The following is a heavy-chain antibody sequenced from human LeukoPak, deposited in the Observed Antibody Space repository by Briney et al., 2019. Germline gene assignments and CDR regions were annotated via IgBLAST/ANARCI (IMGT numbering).Heavy chain of an antibody. D-gene: IGHD3-3*01. Sequence: GGSLRLSCAASGFTFSSYSMNWVRQAPGKGLEWVSSISSSSSYIYYADSVKGRFTISRDNAKNSLYQQMNSLRAEDTAVYYCARTQGAIFGVVIMGDAFDIWGQGTMVTVSS. V-gene: IGHV3-21*01. CDR3: ARTQGAIFGVVIMGDAFDI. CDR1: GFTFSSYS. CDR2: ISSSSSYI. J-gene: IGHJ3*02.